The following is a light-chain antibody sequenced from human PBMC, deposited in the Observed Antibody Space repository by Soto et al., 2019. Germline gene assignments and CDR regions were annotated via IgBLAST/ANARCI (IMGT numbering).Light chain of an antibody. CDR2: AAS. CDR1: LRIATY. V-gene: IGKV1-39*01. CDR3: QQTFSTPPYT. Sequence: DIQMTQSPSSLSASIGDTVTITCRASLRIATYVNWYQQKPGEAPKLLIYAASSLQSGVPSRFRGSGSLTDFTLTINSLQPEDCATYYCQQTFSTPPYTFGQGTKVEIK. J-gene: IGKJ2*01.